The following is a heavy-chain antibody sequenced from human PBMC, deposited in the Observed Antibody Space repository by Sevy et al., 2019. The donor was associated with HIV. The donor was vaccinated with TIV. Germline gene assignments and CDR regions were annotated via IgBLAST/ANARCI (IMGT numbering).Heavy chain of an antibody. CDR3: ARAYYKFCGGDCYLDY. D-gene: IGHD2-21*02. CDR1: GFTFSMYW. Sequence: GGSLRLSCAASGFTFSMYWMSWVRQAPGKGLEWVAKIKQDGSETYNVDSLKGRFTISRDNAKNSLYLQMKSLRADDTAVYYCARAYYKFCGGDCYLDYWGQGTLVTVSS. CDR2: IKQDGSET. V-gene: IGHV3-7*01. J-gene: IGHJ4*02.